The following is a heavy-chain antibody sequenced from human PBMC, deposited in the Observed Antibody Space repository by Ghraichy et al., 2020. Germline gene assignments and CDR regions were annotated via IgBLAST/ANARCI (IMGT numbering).Heavy chain of an antibody. CDR3: ARAVDTAISSNFDY. V-gene: IGHV4-39*01. J-gene: IGHJ4*02. CDR2: IYYSGST. D-gene: IGHD5-18*01. CDR1: GGSISSSSYY. Sequence: SETLSLTCTVSGGSISSSSYYWGWIRQPPGKGLEWIGSIYYSGSTYYNPSLKSRVTISVDTSKNQFSLKLSSVTAADTAGYYCARAVDTAISSNFDYWGQGTLVTVSS.